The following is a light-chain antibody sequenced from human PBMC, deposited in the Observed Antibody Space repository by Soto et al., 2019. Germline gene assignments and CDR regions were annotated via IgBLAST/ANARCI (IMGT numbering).Light chain of an antibody. V-gene: IGKV3-15*01. CDR2: GAS. CDR3: QQYNNWYT. CDR1: QSVRSS. Sequence: EIVMTQSPATLSVSPGERATLSCRASQSVRSSLAWYQQKPGQAPRLLIYGASTRATGIPARFSGSGSGTDFTLTISSLQSEDFAVYYCQQYNNWYTFGQGTKLEIK. J-gene: IGKJ2*01.